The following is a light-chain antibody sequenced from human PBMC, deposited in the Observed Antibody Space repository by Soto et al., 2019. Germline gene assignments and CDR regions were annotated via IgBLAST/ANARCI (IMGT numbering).Light chain of an antibody. Sequence: QSVLTQPASVSGSPGQSITISCSGTSSDVGGYNYVSWYQQHPGKAPKLMIYDVSNRPSGVSNRFSGSKSGNTAFLTISGLQAEDEADYYCSSYTSSCTLNYVFGTGTKVTVL. CDR1: SSDVGGYNY. J-gene: IGLJ1*01. CDR3: SSYTSSCTLNYV. CDR2: DVS. V-gene: IGLV2-14*01.